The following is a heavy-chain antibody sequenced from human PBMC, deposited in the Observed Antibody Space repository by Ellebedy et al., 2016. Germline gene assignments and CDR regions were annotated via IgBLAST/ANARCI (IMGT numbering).Heavy chain of an antibody. CDR2: IYYSGST. D-gene: IGHD3-10*01. CDR3: ASHRGVRTNYYYYYGMDV. V-gene: IGHV4-39*01. CDR1: GGSISSYY. J-gene: IGHJ6*02. Sequence: SETLSLTCTVSGGSISSYYWGWIRQPPGKGLEWIGSIYYSGSTYYNPSLKSRVTISVDTSKNQFSLKLSSVTAADTAVYYCASHRGVRTNYYYYYGMDVWGQGTTVTVSS.